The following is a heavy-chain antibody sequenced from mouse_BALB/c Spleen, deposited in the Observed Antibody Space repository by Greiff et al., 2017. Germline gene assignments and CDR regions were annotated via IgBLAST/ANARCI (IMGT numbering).Heavy chain of an antibody. CDR3: ARSYGYDGGFAY. CDR2: INPSTGYT. CDR1: GYTFTSYW. D-gene: IGHD2-2*01. Sequence: QVQLQQSGAELAKPGASVKMSCKVSGYTFTSYWMHWVKQKPGQGLEWIGYINPSTGYTEYNQKFKDKATLTADKSSSTAYMQLSSLTSEDSAVYYCARSYGYDGGFAYWGQGTLVTVSA. V-gene: IGHV1-7*01. J-gene: IGHJ3*01.